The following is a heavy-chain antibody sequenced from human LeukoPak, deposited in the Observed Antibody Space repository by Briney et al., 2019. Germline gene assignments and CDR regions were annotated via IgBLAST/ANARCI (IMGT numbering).Heavy chain of an antibody. CDR3: ARVVSRGVVPAAMGY. J-gene: IGHJ4*02. CDR2: INPNSGGT. V-gene: IGHV1-2*02. CDR1: GYTFTGYY. D-gene: IGHD2-2*01. Sequence: ASVKVSCKASGYTFTGYYMHWVRQAPGQGLEWMGWINPNSGGTNYAQKFQGRVTMTRDTSISTAYMELSRLRSDDTAVYYCARVVSRGVVPAAMGYWGQGTRVTVSS.